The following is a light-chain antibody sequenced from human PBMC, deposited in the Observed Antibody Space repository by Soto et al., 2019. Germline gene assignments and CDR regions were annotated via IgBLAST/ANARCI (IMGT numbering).Light chain of an antibody. J-gene: IGLJ1*01. CDR3: QSYDSSLSAFYV. V-gene: IGLV2-11*01. CDR1: SSDVGGYNY. Sequence: QSALTQPRSVSGSPGQSVTISCTGASSDVGGYNYVSWYQQHPGKAPKLMIYDVSKRPSGVPDRFSGSKSGNTASLTISGLQAADEADYYCQSYDSSLSAFYVFGTGTKVTVL. CDR2: DVS.